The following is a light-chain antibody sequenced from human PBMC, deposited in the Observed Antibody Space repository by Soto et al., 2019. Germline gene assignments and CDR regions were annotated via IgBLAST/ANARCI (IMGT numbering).Light chain of an antibody. CDR2: DVS. CDR3: SSYTSSSTSYV. V-gene: IGLV2-14*01. J-gene: IGLJ1*01. Sequence: QSVLTRPASVSGSPGQSITISCTGTSSDVGGYNYVSWYQQHPGEAPKPMIYDVSNRPSGVSNRFSGSKSGNTASLTISGLQAEDEADYYCSSYTSSSTSYVFGTGTKVTVL. CDR1: SSDVGGYNY.